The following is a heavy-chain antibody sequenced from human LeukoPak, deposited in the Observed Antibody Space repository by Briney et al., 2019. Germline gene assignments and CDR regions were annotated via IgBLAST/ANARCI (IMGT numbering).Heavy chain of an antibody. CDR2: IYYSGST. CDR1: GGSVSSGGYY. CDR3: ARDRGYDSSGYYYSPAWYFDY. V-gene: IGHV4-61*08. J-gene: IGHJ4*02. Sequence: SETLSLTCTVSGGSVSSGGYYWSWIRQPPGKGLEWIGYIYYSGSTNYNPSLKSRVTISLDTSKNQFSLKLTSVTAADTAVYYCARDRGYDSSGYYYSPAWYFDYWGQGTLSPSPQ. D-gene: IGHD3-22*01.